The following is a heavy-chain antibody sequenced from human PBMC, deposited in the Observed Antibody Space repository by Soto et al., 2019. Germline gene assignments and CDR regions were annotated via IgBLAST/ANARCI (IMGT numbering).Heavy chain of an antibody. CDR2: IKQDGSEK. CDR1: GFTFSSYW. V-gene: IGHV3-7*01. D-gene: IGHD1-26*01. J-gene: IGHJ6*03. CDR3: ARLSVGYYYYYMDV. Sequence: PGGSLRLSCAASGFTFSSYWMSWVRQAPGKGLGWVANIKQDGSEKYYVDSVKGRFTISRDNAKNSLYLQMNSLRAEDTAVYYCARLSVGYYYYYMDVWGKGTTVTVSS.